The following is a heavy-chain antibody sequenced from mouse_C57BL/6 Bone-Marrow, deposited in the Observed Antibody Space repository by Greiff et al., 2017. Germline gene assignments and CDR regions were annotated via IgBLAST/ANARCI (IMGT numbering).Heavy chain of an antibody. Sequence: EVKLMESGPELVKPGASVKMSCKASGYTFTDYNMHWVKQSHGKSLEWIGYINPNNGGTSYNQKFKGKATLTVNKSSSTAYMELRSLTSEDSAVYYCARKGLLRTYYAMDYWGQGTSVTVSS. CDR1: GYTFTDYN. CDR2: INPNNGGT. CDR3: ARKGLLRTYYAMDY. V-gene: IGHV1-22*01. D-gene: IGHD2-1*01. J-gene: IGHJ4*01.